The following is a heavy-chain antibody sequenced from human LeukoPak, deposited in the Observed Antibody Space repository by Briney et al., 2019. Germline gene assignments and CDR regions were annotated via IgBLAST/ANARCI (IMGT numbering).Heavy chain of an antibody. Sequence: PGGSLRLSCAASGFTFSSYSMNWVRQAPGKGLEWVSYISSSSSTIYYADSVKGRFTISRDNAKNSLCLQMNSLRAEDTAVYYCARGYRIAAADYWGQGTLVTVSS. D-gene: IGHD6-13*01. V-gene: IGHV3-48*01. CDR1: GFTFSSYS. CDR3: ARGYRIAAADY. CDR2: ISSSSSTI. J-gene: IGHJ4*02.